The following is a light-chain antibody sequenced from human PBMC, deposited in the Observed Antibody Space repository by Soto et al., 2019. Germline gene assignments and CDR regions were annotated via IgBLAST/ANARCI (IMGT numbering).Light chain of an antibody. J-gene: IGKJ5*01. V-gene: IGKV3-11*01. CDR1: QSVGSS. Sequence: EIVLTQSPATLSLLPGERATLSCRASQSVGSSLAWYQHKAGQAPRLLLYDASNRATGIPARFSGSGSGTDFTLPISGLEPEDFAVYYCQQRSSWITFGQGPRLEIE. CDR2: DAS. CDR3: QQRSSWIT.